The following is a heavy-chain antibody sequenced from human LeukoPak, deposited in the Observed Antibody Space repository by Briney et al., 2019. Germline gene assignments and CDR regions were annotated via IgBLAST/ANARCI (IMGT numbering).Heavy chain of an antibody. Sequence: GGSLRLSCAASGFTFSSYAMSWVRQPPGKGLEWVSAISGSGGSTYYADSVKGRFTISRDNSKNTLYLQMTSMRAEDTAVYYCAKDQVQWLVGWFDPWGQGTLVTVSS. J-gene: IGHJ5*02. CDR3: AKDQVQWLVGWFDP. D-gene: IGHD6-19*01. CDR2: ISGSGGST. CDR1: GFTFSSYA. V-gene: IGHV3-23*01.